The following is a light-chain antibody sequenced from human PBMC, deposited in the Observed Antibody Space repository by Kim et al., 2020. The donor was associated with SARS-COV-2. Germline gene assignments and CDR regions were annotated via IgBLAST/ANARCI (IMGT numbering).Light chain of an antibody. V-gene: IGLV3-1*01. J-gene: IGLJ1*01. Sequence: SYELTQPPSVSVSPGQTASITCSGDKLGDKYTCWYQQKAGQSPVLVIYQDRKRPSGIPERFSGSSSGNTATLTISGTQAMDEADYYRQTWDSNAALYVFGTGTKVTVL. CDR1: KLGDKY. CDR3: QTWDSNAALYV. CDR2: QDR.